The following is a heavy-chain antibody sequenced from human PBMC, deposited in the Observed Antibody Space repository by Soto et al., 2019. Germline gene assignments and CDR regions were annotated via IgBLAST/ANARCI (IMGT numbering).Heavy chain of an antibody. Sequence: QVQLQESGPGLVKPSQTLSLTCTVSGGSISSGDYYWSWIRQPPGKGLEWIGYIYYSGSTYYNPSLRSRVTISVDTPKNQFSLKLSSVTAADTAVYYCASDLPLYYGMDVWGQGTTVTVS. CDR1: GGSISSGDYY. J-gene: IGHJ6*02. CDR3: ASDLPLYYGMDV. CDR2: IYYSGST. V-gene: IGHV4-30-4*01.